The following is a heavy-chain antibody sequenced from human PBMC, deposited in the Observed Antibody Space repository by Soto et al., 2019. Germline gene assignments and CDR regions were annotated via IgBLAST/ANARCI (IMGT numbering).Heavy chain of an antibody. D-gene: IGHD3-22*01. CDR1: GFTFSSYS. Sequence: EVQLVESGGGLVKPGGSLRLSCAASGFTFSSYSMNWVRQAPGKGLEWVSSISSSSSYIYYADSVKGRFTISRDNAKKSLYLQMNSLRAEDTAVYYCAREWASDYYDSRGYYDYWGQGTLVTVSS. CDR2: ISSSSSYI. J-gene: IGHJ4*02. V-gene: IGHV3-21*01. CDR3: AREWASDYYDSRGYYDY.